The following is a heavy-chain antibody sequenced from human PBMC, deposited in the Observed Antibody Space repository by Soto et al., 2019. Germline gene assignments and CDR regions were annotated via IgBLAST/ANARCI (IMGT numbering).Heavy chain of an antibody. Sequence: ESLKISCKGSGYSFTTYWIGCVRQMPAKGVEWMGIIYPGDVDTRYSPSFQGEGTISADKSISTAYLQWSSLKASDTATYYGESRHTSSSGDWFDPWGQVTLVTVSS. J-gene: IGHJ5*02. CDR2: IYPGDVDT. V-gene: IGHV5-51*01. D-gene: IGHD6-6*01. CDR3: ESRHTSSSGDWFDP. CDR1: GYSFTTYW.